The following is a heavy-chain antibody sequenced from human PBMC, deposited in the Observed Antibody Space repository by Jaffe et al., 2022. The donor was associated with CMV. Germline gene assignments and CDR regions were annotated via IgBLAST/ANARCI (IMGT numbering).Heavy chain of an antibody. J-gene: IGHJ4*02. D-gene: IGHD3-3*01. CDR2: ISTSGSSI. CDR3: ARILFENWSGYYDAIDY. V-gene: IGHV3-48*03. Sequence: EVQLVESGGGLVQPGGSLRLSCAASGFTFSNYEMNWVRQAPGKGLEWISYISTSGSSIYYADSVKGRFTISRDNAKNSLYLQMNTLRAEDTAVYYCARILFENWSGYYDAIDYWGQGTLVTVSS. CDR1: GFTFSNYE.